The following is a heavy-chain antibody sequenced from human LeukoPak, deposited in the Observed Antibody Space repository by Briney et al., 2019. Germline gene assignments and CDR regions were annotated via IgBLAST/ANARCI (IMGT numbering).Heavy chain of an antibody. V-gene: IGHV3-23*01. Sequence: GGSLRLSCAASGFTFSSYAMSWVRQAPGKGLEWVSVLSGSGGSTYYADSVKGRFTISRDNSKNTLYLQMNSLRAEDTALYYCTKDHDTTGYPGDYWGQGTLVTVSS. CDR3: TKDHDTTGYPGDY. CDR1: GFTFSSYA. D-gene: IGHD3-22*01. J-gene: IGHJ4*02. CDR2: LSGSGGST.